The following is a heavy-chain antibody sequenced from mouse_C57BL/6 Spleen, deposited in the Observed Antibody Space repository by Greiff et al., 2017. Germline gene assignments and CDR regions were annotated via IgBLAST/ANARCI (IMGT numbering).Heavy chain of an antibody. J-gene: IGHJ3*01. D-gene: IGHD2-3*01. V-gene: IGHV7-3*01. CDR1: GFTFTYYY. CDR2: IRNKANGYTT. Sequence: EVMLVESGGGLVQPGGSLSLSCAASGFTFTYYYMSWVRQPPGKALEWLGFIRNKANGYTTEYSASVKGRFTISRDNSQSILYLQMYALRAEDSATYYCASHDGDYLPFAYWGQGTLVTVSA. CDR3: ASHDGDYLPFAY.